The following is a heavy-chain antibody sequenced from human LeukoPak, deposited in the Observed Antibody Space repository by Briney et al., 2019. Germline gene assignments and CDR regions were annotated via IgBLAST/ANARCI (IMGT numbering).Heavy chain of an antibody. V-gene: IGHV3-21*01. CDR3: ARDYYGSGSPGDYMDV. CDR1: GFTLSSYA. D-gene: IGHD3-10*01. Sequence: GGSLRLSCAASGFTLSSYAMTWVRQAPGKGLEWVSSISSSSSYIYYADSVKGRFTISRDNAKNSLYLQMNSLRAEDTAVYYCARDYYGSGSPGDYMDVWGKGTTVTVSS. CDR2: ISSSSSYI. J-gene: IGHJ6*03.